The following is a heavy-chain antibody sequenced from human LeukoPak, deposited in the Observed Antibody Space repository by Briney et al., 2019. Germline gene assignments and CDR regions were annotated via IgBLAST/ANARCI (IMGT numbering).Heavy chain of an antibody. Sequence: GGSLRLSCAASGFTLRSSWMSWVRQAPGKGLEWVANIKQDGSHKNYADSVKGRFTISRDNAENSLYLQMNSLRAEDTAVYYCARETPDSSGWDWGQGTLVTVPS. CDR1: GFTLRSSW. CDR2: IKQDGSHK. J-gene: IGHJ4*02. V-gene: IGHV3-7*01. D-gene: IGHD6-19*01. CDR3: ARETPDSSGWD.